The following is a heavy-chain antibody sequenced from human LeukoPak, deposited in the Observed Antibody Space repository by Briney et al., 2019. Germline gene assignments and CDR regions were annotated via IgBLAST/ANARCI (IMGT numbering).Heavy chain of an antibody. J-gene: IGHJ4*02. Sequence: QPGGSLRLSCVASGFTFSSHAMHWVRQAPGKGLEWVAVISYDGSNKYYADSVKGRFTISRDNSKNTLYLQMNSLRGDDTAVYYCARDPGEGGSYPLVDYWGQGTLVTVSS. D-gene: IGHD1-26*01. CDR3: ARDPGEGGSYPLVDY. CDR2: ISYDGSNK. V-gene: IGHV3-30-3*01. CDR1: GFTFSSHA.